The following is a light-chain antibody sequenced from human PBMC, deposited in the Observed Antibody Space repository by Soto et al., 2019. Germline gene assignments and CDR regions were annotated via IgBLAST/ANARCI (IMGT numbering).Light chain of an antibody. CDR3: QQYETFSGT. J-gene: IGKJ1*01. CDR1: QGISSY. V-gene: IGKV1-5*03. CDR2: KAS. Sequence: IQLTQSPSSLSASVGDRATITCRASQGISSYLAWYQQKPGKAPKLLIYKASSLESGVPSRFSGSGSGTEFTLTISSLQPDDFATYYCQQYETFSGTFGPGTKVDI.